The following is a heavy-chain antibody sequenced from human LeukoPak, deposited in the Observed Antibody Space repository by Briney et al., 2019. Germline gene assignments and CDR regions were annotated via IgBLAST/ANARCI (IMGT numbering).Heavy chain of an antibody. J-gene: IGHJ4*02. Sequence: PGESLKISCQSSGYNFTPYWIVWVRQMPGKGLEWMGITFAGYSYTIYSPSLQGQVTISVDKSISTAYLQWSSLKASDTAMYYCARRRDLYSGSYYPFDYWGQGTLVTVSS. CDR2: TFAGYSYT. CDR3: ARRRDLYSGSYYPFDY. D-gene: IGHD1-26*01. CDR1: GYNFTPYW. V-gene: IGHV5-51*01.